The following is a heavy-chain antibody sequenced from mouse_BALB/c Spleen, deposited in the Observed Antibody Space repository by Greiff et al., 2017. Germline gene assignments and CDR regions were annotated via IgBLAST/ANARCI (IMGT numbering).Heavy chain of an antibody. CDR3: AGANYEEGAMDY. Sequence: QVQLQQSGAELVRPGTSVKISCKASGYTFTNYWLGWVKQRPGHGLEWIGDIYPGGGYTNYNEKFKGKATLTADTSSSTAYMQLSSLTSEDSAVYFCAGANYEEGAMDYWGQGTSVTVSS. CDR1: GYTFTNYW. D-gene: IGHD2-1*01. CDR2: IYPGGGYT. J-gene: IGHJ4*01. V-gene: IGHV1-63*02.